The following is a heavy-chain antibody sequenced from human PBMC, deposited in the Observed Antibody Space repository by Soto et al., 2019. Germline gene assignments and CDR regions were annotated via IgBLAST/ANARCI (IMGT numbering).Heavy chain of an antibody. J-gene: IGHJ6*02. CDR3: ARQNYYSGMDV. Sequence: QVQLVQSGAEVKKPGASVKVSCKASGYTFSSYFITWVRQAPGQGLEWMGWISVYNGNTNYAPMLQGRVTMTTDTSTATAYMEMRSLRSDDTAVYYCARQNYYSGMDVWGQWTTVTVSS. CDR2: ISVYNGNT. V-gene: IGHV1-18*01. CDR1: GYTFSSYF.